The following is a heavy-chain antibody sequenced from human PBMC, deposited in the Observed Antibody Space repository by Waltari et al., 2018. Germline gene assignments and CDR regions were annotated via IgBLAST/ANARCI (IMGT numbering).Heavy chain of an antibody. V-gene: IGHV7-4-1*02. CDR1: GYTFTTYG. CDR2: SNTDSGNP. D-gene: IGHD3-22*01. Sequence: QVQLVQSGSELKKPGASVKVSCTASGYTFTTYGINWVLQAPGQGLVWLGWSNTDSGNPTYAQGFTGRLVFSLDTSVNTAFLQISSLKAEDSAIYYCARDFESRGYDIWGQGTMVTVSS. CDR3: ARDFESRGYDI. J-gene: IGHJ3*02.